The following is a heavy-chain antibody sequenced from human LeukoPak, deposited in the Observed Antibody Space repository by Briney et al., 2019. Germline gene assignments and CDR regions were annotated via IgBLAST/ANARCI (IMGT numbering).Heavy chain of an antibody. CDR1: GGTFSSYA. Sequence: HWASVKVSCKASGGTFSSYAISWVRQAPGQGLEWMGGIIPIFGTANYAQKFQGRVTITADESTSTAYMELSSLRSEDTAVYYCARDRPNKRGATPGNDAFDIWGQGTMVTVSS. V-gene: IGHV1-69*13. CDR2: IIPIFGTA. J-gene: IGHJ3*02. D-gene: IGHD1-26*01. CDR3: ARDRPNKRGATPGNDAFDI.